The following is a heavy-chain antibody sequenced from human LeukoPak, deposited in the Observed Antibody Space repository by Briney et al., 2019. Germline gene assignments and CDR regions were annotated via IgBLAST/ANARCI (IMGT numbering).Heavy chain of an antibody. Sequence: VKPSETLSLTCTVSGGSISSSSYYWGWIRQPPGKGLEWIGSIYYSGSTYYNPSLKSRVTISVDTSKNQFSLKLSSVTAADTAVYYCARHDKNPNSSGYYYYYWGQGTLVTVSS. J-gene: IGHJ4*02. CDR3: ARHDKNPNSSGYYYYY. D-gene: IGHD3-22*01. CDR1: GGSISSSSYY. V-gene: IGHV4-39*01. CDR2: IYYSGST.